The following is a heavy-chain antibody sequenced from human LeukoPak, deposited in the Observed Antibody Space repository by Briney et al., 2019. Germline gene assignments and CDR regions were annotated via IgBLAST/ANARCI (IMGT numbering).Heavy chain of an antibody. CDR1: GGSISSGSYY. V-gene: IGHV4-61*02. D-gene: IGHD6-13*01. Sequence: PSETLSLTCTVSGGSISSGSYYWSWIRQPAGKGLEWIGRIYTSGSTNYNPSLKSRVTISVDTSKNQFSLKLNSVTAADTAVYYCARVGSSSWYNYYYYYMDVWGKGTTVTVSS. J-gene: IGHJ6*03. CDR2: IYTSGST. CDR3: ARVGSSSWYNYYYYYMDV.